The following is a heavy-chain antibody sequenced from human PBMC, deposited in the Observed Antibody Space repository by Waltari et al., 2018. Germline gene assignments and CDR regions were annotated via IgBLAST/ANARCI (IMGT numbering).Heavy chain of an antibody. D-gene: IGHD5-12*01. CDR2: INWNGGNM. J-gene: IGHJ4*02. CDR3: AREFAGGYVFDL. V-gene: IGHV3-9*01. Sequence: EVQLVESGGGLVQPGRSLTLSCVASGFTFDEHAMHWVRHVPGKGLEWVSNINWNGGNMDYSYSVKGRFTISRDNAKNSLYLQMNSLRGDDTALYYCAREFAGGYVFDLWGQGILVTVSS. CDR1: GFTFDEHA.